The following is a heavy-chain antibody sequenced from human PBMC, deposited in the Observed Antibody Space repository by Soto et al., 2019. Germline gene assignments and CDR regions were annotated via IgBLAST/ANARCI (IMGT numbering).Heavy chain of an antibody. Sequence: ESVGGVVQPGRSLRLSCAASGFTFSSYGMHWVRQAPGKGLEWVAVIWYDGSNKYYADSVKGRFTISRDNSKNTLYLQMNSLGAEDTAVYYCARIPQIAVAGTRFGYFDLWGRGTLVTVSS. CDR2: IWYDGSNK. CDR1: GFTFSSYG. CDR3: ARIPQIAVAGTRFGYFDL. V-gene: IGHV3-33*01. J-gene: IGHJ2*01. D-gene: IGHD6-19*01.